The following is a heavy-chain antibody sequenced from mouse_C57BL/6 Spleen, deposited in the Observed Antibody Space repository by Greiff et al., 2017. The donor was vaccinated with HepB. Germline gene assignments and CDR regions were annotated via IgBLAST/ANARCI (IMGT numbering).Heavy chain of an antibody. CDR2: IYPSDSET. Sequence: QVQLQQPGAELVRPGSSVKLSCKASGYTFTSYWMDWVKQRPGQGLEWIGNIYPSDSETHYNQKFKDKATLTVDKSSSTAYMQLSSLTSEDSAVYYCARGVGRRYFDVWGTGTTVTVSS. V-gene: IGHV1-61*01. CDR3: ARGVGRRYFDV. D-gene: IGHD4-1*01. J-gene: IGHJ1*03. CDR1: GYTFTSYW.